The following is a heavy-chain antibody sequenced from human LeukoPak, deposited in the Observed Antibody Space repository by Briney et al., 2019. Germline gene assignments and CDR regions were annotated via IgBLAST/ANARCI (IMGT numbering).Heavy chain of an antibody. V-gene: IGHV3-53*01. J-gene: IGHJ3*02. D-gene: IGHD3-10*01. CDR1: GFTISSNY. Sequence: GGSLRLSCAASGFTISSNYVSWVRQAPGKGLEWVSVIYSGGATFYADSVKGRFTISRDNSKNTLYLQMNSLRAEDTAAYYCAREREGVRSAFDIWGQGTMVTVS. CDR2: IYSGGAT. CDR3: AREREGVRSAFDI.